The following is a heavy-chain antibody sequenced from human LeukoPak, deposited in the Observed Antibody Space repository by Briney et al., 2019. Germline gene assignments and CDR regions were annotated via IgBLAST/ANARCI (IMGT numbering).Heavy chain of an antibody. D-gene: IGHD6-13*01. CDR2: ISGSGGST. CDR1: GFTFSSYA. J-gene: IGHJ4*02. Sequence: PGGSLRLSCAASGFTFSSYAMSWVRQAPGKGLEWVSAISGSGGSTYYADSVKGRFTISRDNSKNTLYLQMNSPRAEDTAVYYCAKDREWQQLALDYWGQGTLVTVSS. V-gene: IGHV3-23*01. CDR3: AKDREWQQLALDY.